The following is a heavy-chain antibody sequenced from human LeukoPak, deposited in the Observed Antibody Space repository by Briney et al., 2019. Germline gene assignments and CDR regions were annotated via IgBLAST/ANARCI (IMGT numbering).Heavy chain of an antibody. CDR3: ARSYGVRDGYNSVFFDY. D-gene: IGHD5-24*01. Sequence: SETLSLTCTVSGGSVSSNGYFWNWIRQPPGKGLEWIGYIYYSGSTNYNPSLKSRVTISVDTSKNQFSLKLSSVTAADTAVYYCARSYGVRDGYNSVFFDYWGQGTLVTVSS. CDR2: IYYSGST. CDR1: GGSVSSNGYF. J-gene: IGHJ4*02. V-gene: IGHV4-61*08.